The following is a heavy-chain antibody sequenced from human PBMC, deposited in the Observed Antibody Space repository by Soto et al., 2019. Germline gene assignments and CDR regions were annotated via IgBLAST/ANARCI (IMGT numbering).Heavy chain of an antibody. CDR1: GGSISSGDYY. V-gene: IGHV4-30-4*01. CDR3: TTDLEAGLRYFDWLLSDPFDY. Sequence: SETLSLTCTVSGGSISSGDYYWSWIRQPPGKGLEWIGYIYYSGSTFYNPPLKNRVTISLDTSKIQFSLKLSSVTAADTAVYYCTTDLEAGLRYFDWLLSDPFDYWGQGTLVTVSS. D-gene: IGHD3-9*01. J-gene: IGHJ4*02. CDR2: IYYSGST.